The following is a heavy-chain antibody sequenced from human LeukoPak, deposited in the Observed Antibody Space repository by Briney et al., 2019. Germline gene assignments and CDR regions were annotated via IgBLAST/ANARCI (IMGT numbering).Heavy chain of an antibody. J-gene: IGHJ4*02. CDR1: GFTVSSNY. CDR3: ASGFSSSPYFDY. V-gene: IGHV3-21*01. D-gene: IGHD6-6*01. Sequence: PGGSLRLSCAASGFTVSSNYMSWVRQAPGKGLEWVSFITGSSSYIYYTDSVKGRFTISRDNAKNSLFLQMNSLRDEDTAVYYCASGFSSSPYFDYWGQGTLVTVPS. CDR2: ITGSSSYI.